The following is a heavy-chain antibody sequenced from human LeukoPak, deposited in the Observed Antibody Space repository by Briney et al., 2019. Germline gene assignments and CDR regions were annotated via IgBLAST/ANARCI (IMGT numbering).Heavy chain of an antibody. CDR2: IYYRGST. V-gene: IGHV4-59*01. D-gene: IGHD6-13*01. CDR1: GGSISSYY. CDR3: AKSQQPEAFDI. J-gene: IGHJ3*02. Sequence: SETLSLTCTVSGGSISSYYWSWIRQPPGKGLEWIGYIYYRGSTNYNPSLKSRVTISVDTSKNQFSLKLSSVTAADTAVYYCAKSQQPEAFDIWGQGTMVTVSS.